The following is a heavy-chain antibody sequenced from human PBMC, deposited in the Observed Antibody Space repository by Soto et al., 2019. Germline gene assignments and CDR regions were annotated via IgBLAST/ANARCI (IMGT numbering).Heavy chain of an antibody. CDR2: ISLYSDGT. V-gene: IGHV1-18*01. J-gene: IGHJ5*02. CDR1: GYTXYNYG. CDR3: ARVVPGAEAWFGP. D-gene: IGHD2-2*01. Sequence: SXKVSYKTSGYTXYNYGIALVRQAPGQPLEWLGWISLYSDGTNYAQKFQGRVSMTTDTSTTTAYMELRSLRSDDTAVYYCARVVPGAEAWFGPWGQGTLVTVSS.